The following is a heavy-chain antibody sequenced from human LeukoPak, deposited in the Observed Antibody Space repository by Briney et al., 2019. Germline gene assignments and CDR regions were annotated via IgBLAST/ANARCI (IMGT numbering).Heavy chain of an antibody. V-gene: IGHV3-53*01. J-gene: IGHJ4*02. CDR3: ARDPFHCSGGSCYSWDDY. D-gene: IGHD2-15*01. CDR1: GFTFSGHS. CDR2: IYPGGIT. Sequence: GGSLRLSCAASGFTFSGHSMNWVRQAPGKGLEWVSVIYPGGITKYADSVKGRFTVSRDNVKNTVYLQMNNLRAEDTALYYCARDPFHCSGGSCYSWDDYWGQGTLVTVSS.